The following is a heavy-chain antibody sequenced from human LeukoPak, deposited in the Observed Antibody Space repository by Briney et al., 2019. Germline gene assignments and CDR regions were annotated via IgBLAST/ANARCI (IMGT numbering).Heavy chain of an antibody. V-gene: IGHV3-21*01. CDR1: GFTFSSYN. CDR3: ARDTAMVVIDKFDY. Sequence: GESLRLSCAASGFTFSSYNMNWVRQAPGKGLEWVASISSSSTYIFYADSAKGRFTISRDNAKNALYLQMNSLRAEDTAVYYCARDTAMVVIDKFDYWGQGTLVTVSS. CDR2: ISSSSTYI. D-gene: IGHD5-18*01. J-gene: IGHJ4*02.